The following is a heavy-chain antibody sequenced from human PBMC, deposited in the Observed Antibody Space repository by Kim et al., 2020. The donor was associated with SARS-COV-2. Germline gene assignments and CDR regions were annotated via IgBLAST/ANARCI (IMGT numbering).Heavy chain of an antibody. CDR1: GYTFTSYA. V-gene: IGHV1-3*01. J-gene: IGHJ4*02. Sequence: ASVKVSCKASGYTFTSYAMHWLRQAPGQRLEWMGWINAGNGYTKYSQKFQGRLTITRDTSASTAYMGLSSLTSEDTAVYYCAKDWEVRGITPDYWGQGTPVTVSS. CDR3: AKDWEVRGITPDY. D-gene: IGHD3-10*01. CDR2: INAGNGYT.